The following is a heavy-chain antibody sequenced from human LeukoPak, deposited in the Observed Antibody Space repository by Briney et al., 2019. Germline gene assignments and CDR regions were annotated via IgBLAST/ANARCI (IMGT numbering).Heavy chain of an antibody. Sequence: SETLSLTCTVSGGSMKNYYRSWIRQPPGKGLEWIAYINDNGHSGYNPSLESRVTISVDTSKNHFSLRLRSVTAADSAVYYCARESADYVRGSFSVYWGQGILVTVSS. J-gene: IGHJ4*02. D-gene: IGHD3-16*01. CDR3: ARESADYVRGSFSVY. V-gene: IGHV4-59*12. CDR2: INDNGHS. CDR1: GGSMKNYY.